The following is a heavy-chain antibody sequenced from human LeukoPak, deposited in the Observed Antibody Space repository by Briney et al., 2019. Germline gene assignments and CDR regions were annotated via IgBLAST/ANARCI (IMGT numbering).Heavy chain of an antibody. Sequence: GGSLRLSCAASGFSLSNYAMHWVRQAPCKGLEWVAFIRSDGSKESYADSVKGRFTISRDNSKNTLYLQMNSLRAEDTAVYYCAKSPYDIPDYWGHGTLVTVSS. CDR1: GFSLSNYA. V-gene: IGHV3-30*02. J-gene: IGHJ4*01. D-gene: IGHD3-9*01. CDR3: AKSPYDIPDY. CDR2: IRSDGSKE.